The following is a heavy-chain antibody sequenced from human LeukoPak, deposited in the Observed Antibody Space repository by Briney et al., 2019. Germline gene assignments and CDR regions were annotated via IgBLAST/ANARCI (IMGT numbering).Heavy chain of an antibody. V-gene: IGHV1-8*02. CDR2: MNPNSGNT. Sequence: GASVKVSCKASGGTFSSYAISWVRQAPGQGLEWMGWMNPNSGNTGYAQKFQGRVTMTRNTSISTAYMELSSLRSEDTAVYYCARVVAAMDYWGQGTLVTVSS. CDR1: GGTFSSYA. J-gene: IGHJ4*02. CDR3: ARVVAAMDY. D-gene: IGHD2-15*01.